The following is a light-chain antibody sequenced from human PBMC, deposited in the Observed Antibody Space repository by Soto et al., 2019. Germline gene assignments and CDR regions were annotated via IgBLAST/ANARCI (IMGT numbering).Light chain of an antibody. CDR1: PSLTSSY. CDR3: QQYESSPPSYT. V-gene: IGKV3-20*01. CDR2: GAS. J-gene: IGKJ2*01. Sequence: EIVLTQSPGTLSLSPGERATLSCRASPSLTSSYLAWYQQKPGQAPRLLIYGASSRSTGIPDRFSGGGSGTDFTLTISRLEPEDFAVDYCQQYESSPPSYTFGQGTKLEIK.